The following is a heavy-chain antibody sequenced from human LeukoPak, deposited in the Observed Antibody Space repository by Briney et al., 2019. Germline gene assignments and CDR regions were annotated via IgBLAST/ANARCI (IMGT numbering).Heavy chain of an antibody. CDR1: GFTFSSYG. V-gene: IGHV3-30*02. J-gene: IGHJ1*01. D-gene: IGHD3-9*01. CDR2: IRYDGSNK. Sequence: GGSLRLSCAASGFTFSSYGMHWVRQAPGKGLEWVAFIRYDGSNKYYADSVKGRFTISRDNSKNTLYLQMNSLRAEDTAVYYCAKVRLVIQGPIVDWGQGTLVTVSS. CDR3: AKVRLVIQGPIVD.